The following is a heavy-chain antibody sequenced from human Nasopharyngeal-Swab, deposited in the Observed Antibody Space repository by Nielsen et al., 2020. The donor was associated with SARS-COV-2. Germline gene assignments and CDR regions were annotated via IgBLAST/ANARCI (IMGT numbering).Heavy chain of an antibody. D-gene: IGHD5-12*01. Sequence: WVRQAPGQGLEWMGWISAYNGNTNYAQKLQGRVTMTTDTSTSTAYMELRSLRSEDTAVYYCARVVGYSGYDLDYWGQGTLVTVSS. J-gene: IGHJ4*02. CDR3: ARVVGYSGYDLDY. V-gene: IGHV1-18*01. CDR2: ISAYNGNT.